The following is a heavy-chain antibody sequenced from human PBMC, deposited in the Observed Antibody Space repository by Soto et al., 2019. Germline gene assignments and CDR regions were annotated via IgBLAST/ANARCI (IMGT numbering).Heavy chain of an antibody. Sequence: XETLSLTCTVSGVSISSSSYYWGWIRQPPGKGLEWIGSIYYSGSTYYNPSLKSRVTISVDTSKNQFSLRLSSVTAADTAVYYCAREYYYYGMHVWRHGPMVTV. CDR2: IYYSGST. CDR1: GVSISSSSYY. J-gene: IGHJ6*02. CDR3: AREYYYYGMHV. V-gene: IGHV4-39*02.